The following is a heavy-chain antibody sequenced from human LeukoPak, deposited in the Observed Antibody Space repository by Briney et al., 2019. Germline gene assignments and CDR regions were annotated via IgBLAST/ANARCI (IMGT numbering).Heavy chain of an antibody. V-gene: IGHV1-2*02. CDR2: INPNSGGT. D-gene: IGHD5-18*01. Sequence: ASVKVSCKASGYTFTGYYMHWVRQAPGQGLEWMGWINPNSGGTNYAQKFQGRVTMTRDTSISTAYMELSRLRSDDTAMYYCASSRLQLWSSLDYWGQGTLVTVSS. CDR3: ASSRLQLWSSLDY. CDR1: GYTFTGYY. J-gene: IGHJ4*02.